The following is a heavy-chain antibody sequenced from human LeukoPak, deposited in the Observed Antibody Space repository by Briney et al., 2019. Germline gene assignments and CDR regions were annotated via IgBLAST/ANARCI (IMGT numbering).Heavy chain of an antibody. CDR2: ISTYNGNT. J-gene: IGHJ4*02. D-gene: IGHD3-10*01. Sequence: ASVKVSCKASGYTFTSYGISWVRQAPGQGLEWMGWISTYNGNTNYAQMLQGRITMTTDTSTSTAYMELRSLRSDDTAVYYCERGKPVYFYGPGSYLASPFYSWGQGTLVTVSS. CDR3: ERGKPVYFYGPGSYLASPFYS. CDR1: GYTFTSYG. V-gene: IGHV1-18*01.